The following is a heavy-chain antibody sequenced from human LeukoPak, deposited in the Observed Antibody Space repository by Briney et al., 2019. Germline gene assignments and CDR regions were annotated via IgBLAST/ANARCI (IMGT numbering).Heavy chain of an antibody. CDR3: ARADYYDSSGLDY. V-gene: IGHV3-48*02. CDR2: ISSSSSTI. J-gene: IGHJ4*02. D-gene: IGHD3-22*01. CDR1: GFTFSSYS. Sequence: SGGSLRLSCAASGFTFSSYSMNWVRQAPGKGLEWVSYISSSSSTIYYADSVKGRFTISRDNARNSLYLQMNSLRDEDTAVYYCARADYYDSSGLDYWGQGTLVTVSS.